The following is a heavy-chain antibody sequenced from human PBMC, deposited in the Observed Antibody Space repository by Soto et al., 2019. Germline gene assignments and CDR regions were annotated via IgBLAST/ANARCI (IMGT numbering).Heavy chain of an antibody. CDR1: GYTFTSYA. Sequence: ASVKVSCKASGYTFTSYAMHWVRQAPGQRLEWMGWINAGNGNTKYSQKFQGRVTITRDTSASTAYMELSSLRSEDTAVYYCARRTLRTSGILVVPAAMPGAFEIWGQGKMVTVSS. CDR3: ARRTLRTSGILVVPAAMPGAFEI. V-gene: IGHV1-3*01. D-gene: IGHD2-2*01. CDR2: INAGNGNT. J-gene: IGHJ3*02.